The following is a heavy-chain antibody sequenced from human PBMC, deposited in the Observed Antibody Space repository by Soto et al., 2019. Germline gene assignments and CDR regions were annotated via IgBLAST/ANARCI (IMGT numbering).Heavy chain of an antibody. J-gene: IGHJ5*02. V-gene: IGHV2-70*01. Sequence: SVPTLVNPTQTLTLTCTFSGFSLSTDGMCVNWIRQSPGKALEWLALIDWNDDKFYSISLKTRLTISKDTSKNQVVLTMTNMETEDSGTYYCARSTTVTSRRNWFDPWGQGTLVTVSS. CDR3: ARSTTVTSRRNWFDP. D-gene: IGHD4-17*01. CDR1: GFSLSTDGMC. CDR2: IDWNDDK.